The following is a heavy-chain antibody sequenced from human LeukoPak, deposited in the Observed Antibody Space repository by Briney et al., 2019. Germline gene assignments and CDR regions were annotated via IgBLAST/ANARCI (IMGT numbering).Heavy chain of an antibody. D-gene: IGHD3-22*01. V-gene: IGHV3-30*04. J-gene: IGHJ3*02. CDR1: GFTFSSYA. CDR3: AIVHEGGMIVEDAFDS. Sequence: GGSLRLSCAASGFTFSSYAMHWVRQAPGKGLEWVAVISYDGSNKYYADSVKGRFTISRDNSKNTLYLQMTSLRAEDTAVYYCAIVHEGGMIVEDAFDSWGQGTMVTVSS. CDR2: ISYDGSNK.